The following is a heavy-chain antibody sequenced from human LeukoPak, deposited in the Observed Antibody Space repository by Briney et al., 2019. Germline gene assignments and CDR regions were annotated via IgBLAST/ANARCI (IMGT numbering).Heavy chain of an antibody. Sequence: GGSLRLSCAASGFTFSSYGMHWVRQAPGKGLEWVAFIRYDGSNKYYADSVKGRFTISRDNSKNTLYLQMNSLRAEDTAVYYCAKGDYAEWLLDYWGQGTLVTVSS. V-gene: IGHV3-30*02. CDR1: GFTFSSYG. CDR2: IRYDGSNK. CDR3: AKGDYAEWLLDY. J-gene: IGHJ4*02. D-gene: IGHD3-3*01.